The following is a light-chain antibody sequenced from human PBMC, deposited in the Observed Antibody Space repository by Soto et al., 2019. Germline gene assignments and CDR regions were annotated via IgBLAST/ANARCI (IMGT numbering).Light chain of an antibody. CDR1: SSDVGGYNY. Sequence: QSALTQPASVSGSPGQSITISCTGTSSDVGGYNYVSWNQQHPGKAPKLMIYEVSNRPSGVSNRFSGSKSGNTASLTISGLQAEDEADYYCSSYTSSSTSYVFGTGTKLTVL. CDR2: EVS. CDR3: SSYTSSSTSYV. V-gene: IGLV2-14*01. J-gene: IGLJ1*01.